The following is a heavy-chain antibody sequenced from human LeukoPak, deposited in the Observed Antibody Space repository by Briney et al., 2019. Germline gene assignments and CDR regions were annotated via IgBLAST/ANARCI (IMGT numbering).Heavy chain of an antibody. CDR1: GFTLSSYW. V-gene: IGHV3-74*01. CDR3: ARAPSEIGGYYPEYFRH. CDR2: IKSDGRT. D-gene: IGHD3-22*01. J-gene: IGHJ1*01. Sequence: GGSLRLSCAASGFTLSSYWMHWVRQAPGKGLVWVSRIKSDGRTNYADSVKGRFTVSRDNAKNTVSLQMNSLRAEDTGVYYCARAPSEIGGYYPEYFRHWGQGTLVIVSS.